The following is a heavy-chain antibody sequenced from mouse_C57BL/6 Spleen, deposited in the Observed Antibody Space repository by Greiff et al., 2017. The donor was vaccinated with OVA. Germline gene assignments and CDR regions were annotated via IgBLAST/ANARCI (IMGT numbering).Heavy chain of an antibody. CDR3: AREYYGRGAMDY. V-gene: IGHV1-82*01. D-gene: IGHD1-1*01. J-gene: IGHJ4*01. Sequence: QVQLQQSGPELVKPGASVKISCKASGYAFSSSWMNWVKQRPGKGLEWIGRIYPGDGDTNYTGKFKGKVTLPADKSSSTAYMQLSSLTSEDSAVYCCAREYYGRGAMDYWGQGASVTVSS. CDR2: IYPGDGDT. CDR1: GYAFSSSW.